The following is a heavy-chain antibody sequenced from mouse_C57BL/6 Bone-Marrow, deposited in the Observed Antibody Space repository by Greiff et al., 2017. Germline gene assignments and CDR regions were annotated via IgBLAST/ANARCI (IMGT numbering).Heavy chain of an antibody. CDR1: GFTFSDYG. CDR2: ISSGSSTI. J-gene: IGHJ3*01. Sequence: EVKLMESGGGLVKPGGSLKLSCAASGFTFSDYGMHWVRQAPEKGLEWVAYISSGSSTIYYADTVKGRFTISRDNAKNTLFLQMTSLRSEDTAMYYCARDDYDVGWFAYWGQGTLVTVSA. D-gene: IGHD2-4*01. V-gene: IGHV5-17*01. CDR3: ARDDYDVGWFAY.